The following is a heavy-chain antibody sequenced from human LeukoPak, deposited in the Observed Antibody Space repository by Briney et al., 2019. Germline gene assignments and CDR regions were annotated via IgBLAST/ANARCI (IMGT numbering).Heavy chain of an antibody. V-gene: IGHV3-23*01. CDR2: ISGSGGST. Sequence: GGSLRLSCAASGFTFGSYAMSWVRQAPGKGLEWVSAISGSGGSTYYADSMKGRFTISRDNSKNTLYLQMNSLRAEDTAVYYCAGGSSRLGYFDYWGQGTLVTVSS. D-gene: IGHD1-26*01. CDR3: AGGSSRLGYFDY. J-gene: IGHJ4*02. CDR1: GFTFGSYA.